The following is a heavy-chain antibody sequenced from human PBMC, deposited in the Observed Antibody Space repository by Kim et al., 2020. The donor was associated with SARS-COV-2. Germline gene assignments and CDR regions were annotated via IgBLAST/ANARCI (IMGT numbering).Heavy chain of an antibody. CDR2: IKQDGSEK. Sequence: GGSLRLSCAASGFTFSSYWMSWVRQAPGKGLEWVANIKQDGSEKYYVDSVKGRFTISRDNAKNSLYLQMNSLRAEDTAVYYCARDQSYCSSTSCYVFGYYYYGMDVWGQGTTVTVSS. CDR3: ARDQSYCSSTSCYVFGYYYYGMDV. V-gene: IGHV3-7*01. CDR1: GFTFSSYW. J-gene: IGHJ6*02. D-gene: IGHD2-2*01.